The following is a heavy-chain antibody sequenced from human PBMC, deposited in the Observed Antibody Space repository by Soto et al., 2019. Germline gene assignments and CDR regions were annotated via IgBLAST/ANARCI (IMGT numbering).Heavy chain of an antibody. V-gene: IGHV3-23*01. CDR3: ARRYCSGGSCYSFSD. D-gene: IGHD2-15*01. Sequence: GGSLRLSCAASGFTFSSDAMSWVRQAPGKGLEWVSAISGSTYYADSVKGRFTISRDNSKNTLYLQMNSLRAEDTAVYYCARRYCSGGSCYSFSDWGQGTLVTVSS. CDR1: GFTFSSDA. CDR2: ISGST. J-gene: IGHJ4*02.